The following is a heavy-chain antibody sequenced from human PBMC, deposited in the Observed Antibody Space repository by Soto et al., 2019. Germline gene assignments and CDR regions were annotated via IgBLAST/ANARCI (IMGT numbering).Heavy chain of an antibody. Sequence: SDTLSPTRNGPCCSISSSSYYWRWIRQPPGKGLDWIGSFYHSGSTNYNPSLRSRGTISVDTSKDQLSLKLSSVTAAGTAVYYCASCSLYGMDVWGEGTTVT. J-gene: IGHJ6*02. CDR3: ASCSLYGMDV. CDR2: FYHSGST. D-gene: IGHD3-10*02. CDR1: CCSISSSSYY. V-gene: IGHV4-39*01.